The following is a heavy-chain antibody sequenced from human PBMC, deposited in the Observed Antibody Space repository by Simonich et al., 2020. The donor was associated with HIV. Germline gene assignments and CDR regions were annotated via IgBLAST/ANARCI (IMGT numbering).Heavy chain of an antibody. Sequence: QVQLVQSGAEVKKPGASVKVSCKASGYTFTGHYMHWVRQAPGQGLEWMGGINPNSGGKNYAQSFQGRVTMTRDTSISTAYMELSRLTSDDTAIYYCARVHITGYYSDYWGQGTLVTVSS. D-gene: IGHD3-22*01. J-gene: IGHJ4*02. V-gene: IGHV1-2*02. CDR1: GYTFTGHY. CDR2: INPNSGGK. CDR3: ARVHITGYYSDY.